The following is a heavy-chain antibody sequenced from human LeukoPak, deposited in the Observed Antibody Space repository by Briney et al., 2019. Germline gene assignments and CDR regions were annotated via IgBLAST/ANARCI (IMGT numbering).Heavy chain of an antibody. D-gene: IGHD2-15*01. V-gene: IGHV3-23*01. Sequence: TGGSLRLSCVASGFTFSNHAMSWVRQAPGKGLDWLSGISGSGSSTYYAESVRGRLTISRDNSNNTLFLQMESLRAEDTAVYYCAKSTSVVAATLYFDYWGQGTLVTVSS. J-gene: IGHJ4*02. CDR3: AKSTSVVAATLYFDY. CDR2: ISGSGSST. CDR1: GFTFSNHA.